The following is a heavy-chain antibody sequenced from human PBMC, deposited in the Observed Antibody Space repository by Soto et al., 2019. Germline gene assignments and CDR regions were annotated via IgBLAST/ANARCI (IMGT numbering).Heavy chain of an antibody. J-gene: IGHJ4*02. D-gene: IGHD3-22*01. V-gene: IGHV4-4*07. CDR2: IYTSGST. Sequence: QVQLQESGPGLVKPSETLSLTCTVSGGSISSYYWCWIRQPAGKGLEWIGRIYTSGSTNYNPSLKSRVTMSVDTSKNQFSLKLSSVTAADTAVYYCAATYYYDSSGYQRVDYWGQGTLVTVSS. CDR1: GGSISSYY. CDR3: AATYYYDSSGYQRVDY.